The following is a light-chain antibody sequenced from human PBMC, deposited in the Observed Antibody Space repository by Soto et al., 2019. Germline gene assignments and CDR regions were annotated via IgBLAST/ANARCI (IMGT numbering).Light chain of an antibody. V-gene: IGKV3-15*01. J-gene: IGKJ5*01. CDR1: QYVSNK. CDR3: KQYKEWPPFT. Sequence: EIVMTQSPATLSVSPGETATLSCRSSQYVSNKVAWYQQKPGQAPSLLILGASTRATGVPARFSGSGSGTEFTLSISSLQSEDLAVYYCKQYKEWPPFTVGQGTRLEIK. CDR2: GAS.